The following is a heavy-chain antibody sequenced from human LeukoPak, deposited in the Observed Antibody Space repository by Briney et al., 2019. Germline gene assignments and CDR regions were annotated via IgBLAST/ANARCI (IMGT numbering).Heavy chain of an antibody. V-gene: IGHV3-21*01. CDR2: ISSSSSYI. J-gene: IGHJ4*02. Sequence: GGSLRLSCAASGFTFINAWMAWVRQAPGKGLEWVSSISSSSSYIYYADSVKGRFTISRDNAKNSLYLQMNSLRAEDTAVYYCARDPPYSSSSFDYWGQGTLVTVSS. CDR1: GFTFINAW. D-gene: IGHD6-6*01. CDR3: ARDPPYSSSSFDY.